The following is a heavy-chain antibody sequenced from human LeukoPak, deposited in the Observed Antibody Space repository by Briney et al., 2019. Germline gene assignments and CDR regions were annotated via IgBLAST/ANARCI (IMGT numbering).Heavy chain of an antibody. D-gene: IGHD6-13*01. CDR2: INHSGST. V-gene: IGHV4-34*01. J-gene: IGHJ5*02. CDR1: GGSISSYY. CDR3: ARLGPYSSSWYTYQNWFDP. Sequence: SETLSLTCTVSGGSISSYYWSWIRQPPGKGLEWIGEINHSGSTNYNPSLKSRVTISVDTSKNQFSLKLSSVTAADTAVYYCARLGPYSSSWYTYQNWFDPWGQGTLVTVSS.